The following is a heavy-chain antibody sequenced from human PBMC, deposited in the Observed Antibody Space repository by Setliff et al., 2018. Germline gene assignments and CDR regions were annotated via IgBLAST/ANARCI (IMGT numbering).Heavy chain of an antibody. J-gene: IGHJ4*02. CDR3: AKDDYSNYAGNFDY. V-gene: IGHV3-23*01. Sequence: LRLSCAASGFTFSSYAMSWVRQAPGKGLEWVSAISGSGGSTYYADSVKGRFTISRENSKNTLYLQMNSLRAEDTAVYYCAKDDYSNYAGNFDYWGQGTLVTVSS. CDR2: ISGSGGST. D-gene: IGHD4-4*01. CDR1: GFTFSSYA.